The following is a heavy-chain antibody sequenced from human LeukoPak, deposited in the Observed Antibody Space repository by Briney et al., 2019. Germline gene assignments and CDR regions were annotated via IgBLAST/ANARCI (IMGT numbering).Heavy chain of an antibody. CDR3: ARAGTTLLLDY. D-gene: IGHD4-11*01. CDR1: GYTFTSYG. V-gene: IGHV1-18*01. Sequence: GASVKVSCKASGYTFTSYGIIWLRQAPGQGLQWMGWISAHNGKTNYAQNIQGRITMTTDTSTNTVYLELRSLTSDDTAVYYCARAGTTLLLDYWGQGTLVTVSS. CDR2: ISAHNGKT. J-gene: IGHJ4*02.